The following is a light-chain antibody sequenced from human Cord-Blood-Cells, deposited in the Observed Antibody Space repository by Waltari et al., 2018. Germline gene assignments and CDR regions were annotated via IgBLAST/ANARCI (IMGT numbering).Light chain of an antibody. CDR2: GNS. J-gene: IGLJ3*02. CDR1: SSNIGAGYD. Sequence: QSVLTQPPSVSGAPGQRVTISCTGSSSNIGAGYDVHWYQQLPGTAPKRLIYGNSNRPSGVPDRFSGSKSGTSASLAITGLQAEDESDYYGQSYDSSLRGWVFGGGTKLTVL. CDR3: QSYDSSLRGWV. V-gene: IGLV1-40*01.